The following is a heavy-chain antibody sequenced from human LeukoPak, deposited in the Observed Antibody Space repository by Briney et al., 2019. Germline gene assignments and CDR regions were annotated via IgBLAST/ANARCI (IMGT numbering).Heavy chain of an antibody. V-gene: IGHV4-34*01. CDR1: GGSFSTHQ. J-gene: IGHJ5*01. D-gene: IGHD1-1*01. CDR3: ARHRYWNVGCFDS. Sequence: SETLSLTCAVYGGSFSTHQWSWIRQPPGKGLEWIGEINHSGSTTYNPSLQSRVSMSVDTSENQFSLKLTSVTAADTAVYYCARHRYWNVGCFDSWGQGTLVIVSS. CDR2: INHSGST.